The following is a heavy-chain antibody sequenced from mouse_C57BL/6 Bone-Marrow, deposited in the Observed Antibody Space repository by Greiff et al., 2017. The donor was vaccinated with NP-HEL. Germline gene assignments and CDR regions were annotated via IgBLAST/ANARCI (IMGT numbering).Heavy chain of an antibody. J-gene: IGHJ3*01. CDR1: GYTFTSYG. D-gene: IGHD2-5*01. CDR3: ARWSNSFAY. Sequence: VKVVESGAELARPGASVKLSCKASGYTFTSYGISWVKQRTGQGLEWIGEIYPRSGNTYYNEKFKGKATLTADKSSSTAYMELRSLTSEDSAVYFCARWSNSFAYWGQGTLVTVSA. V-gene: IGHV1-81*01. CDR2: IYPRSGNT.